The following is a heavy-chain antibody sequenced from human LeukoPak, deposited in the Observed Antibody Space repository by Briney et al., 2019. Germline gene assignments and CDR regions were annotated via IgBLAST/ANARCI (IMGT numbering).Heavy chain of an antibody. J-gene: IGHJ5*02. CDR3: ARNMGYCSSTSCYNYFDP. Sequence: SETLSLTCSVSGASIDSFYWSWIRQSAGKGLEWIGRIYSSGSANYNPSLKSRVTMSVDMSKKQISLKLTSVTAADTALDYCARNMGYCSSTSCYNYFDPWGQGLLVTVSS. D-gene: IGHD2-2*01. V-gene: IGHV4-4*07. CDR1: GASIDSFY. CDR2: IYSSGSA.